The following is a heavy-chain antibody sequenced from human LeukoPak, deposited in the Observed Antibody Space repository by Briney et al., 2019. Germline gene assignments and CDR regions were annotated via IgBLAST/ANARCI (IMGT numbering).Heavy chain of an antibody. CDR2: IYYFGNT. D-gene: IGHD2-15*01. CDR1: GVSISGSSFS. CDR3: ARWIVPVVD. V-gene: IGHV4-39*01. J-gene: IGHJ4*02. Sequence: SETLSLTCTVSGVSISGSSFSWGWIRQSPGKGLEWIGSIYYFGNTYYNPSLKSRVTISVDTSKNQFSLNLRSVTAAGTAVFFCARWIVPVVDWGQGILVTVSS.